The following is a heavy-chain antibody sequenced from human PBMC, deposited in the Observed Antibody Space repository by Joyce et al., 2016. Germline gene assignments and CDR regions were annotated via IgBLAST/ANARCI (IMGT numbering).Heavy chain of an antibody. CDR3: ARQENGFDP. CDR1: GGSISSSNYY. Sequence: QLQLQESGPGLVKPSETLSLTCTVPGGSISSSNYYWGWIRQPPGKGLEWVGSIYYTGSTYYNPSLKSPVTISVDTSKNHFSLKLSSVTAADTAVYYCARQENGFDPWGQGTLVTVSS. CDR2: IYYTGST. V-gene: IGHV4-39*01. J-gene: IGHJ5*02.